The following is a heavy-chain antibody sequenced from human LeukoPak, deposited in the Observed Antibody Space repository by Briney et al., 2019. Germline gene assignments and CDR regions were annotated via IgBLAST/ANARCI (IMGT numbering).Heavy chain of an antibody. D-gene: IGHD6-19*01. CDR1: GGSFSGYY. CDR2: INHSGST. Sequence: PSETLSLTCAVYGGSFSGYYWSWIRQPPGKGLEWIGEINHSGSTKDNPSLKSRVTISVDTFKNQFSLKLSSVTAADTAVYYCARNDSVAGTTFDYWGQGTLVTVSS. J-gene: IGHJ4*02. CDR3: ARNDSVAGTTFDY. V-gene: IGHV4-34*01.